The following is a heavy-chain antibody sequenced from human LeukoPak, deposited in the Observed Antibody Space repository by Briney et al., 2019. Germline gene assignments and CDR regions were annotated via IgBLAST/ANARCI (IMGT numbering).Heavy chain of an antibody. CDR2: IYSGGST. V-gene: IGHV3-53*01. CDR1: VFTVSSNY. CDR3: ARGIYTAMDAGFDY. Sequence: GGSLRLSCAASVFTVSSNYMSWVRQAPGKGLEWVSVIYSGGSTYYVDSVKGRFTISRDNSKNTLYLQMNSLRAEDTAVYYCARGIYTAMDAGFDYWGQGTLVTVSS. J-gene: IGHJ4*02. D-gene: IGHD5-18*01.